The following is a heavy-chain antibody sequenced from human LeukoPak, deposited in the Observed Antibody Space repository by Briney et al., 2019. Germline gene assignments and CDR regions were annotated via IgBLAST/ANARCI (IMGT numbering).Heavy chain of an antibody. Sequence: PGGSPRLSCAASGFTFSSYAMHWVRQAPGKGLEWVAVISYDGSNKYYADSVKGRFTISRDNAKNSLYLQMNSLRAEDTAVYYCARWYGDYTVEDWYFDLWGRGTLVTVSS. D-gene: IGHD4-17*01. J-gene: IGHJ2*01. V-gene: IGHV3-30-3*01. CDR1: GFTFSSYA. CDR2: ISYDGSNK. CDR3: ARWYGDYTVEDWYFDL.